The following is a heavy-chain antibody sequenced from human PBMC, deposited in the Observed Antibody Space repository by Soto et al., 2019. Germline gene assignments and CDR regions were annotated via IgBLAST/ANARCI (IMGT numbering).Heavy chain of an antibody. CDR3: AINADV. CDR1: GASISGHF. V-gene: IGHV4-59*08. J-gene: IGHJ6*02. Sequence: QVQLQESGPGLVKPSETLSLTCTVSGASISGHFWSWIRQPPGKGLEWIAYIYDSGSSYNPSLKSRVTISVDTSKTQLSLKLTSVIAADSAVYYCAINADVWGQGTTVTVSS. CDR2: IYDSGS.